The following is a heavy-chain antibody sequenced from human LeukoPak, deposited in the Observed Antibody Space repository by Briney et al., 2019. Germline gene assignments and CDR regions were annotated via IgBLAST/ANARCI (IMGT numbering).Heavy chain of an antibody. CDR2: IFPIFGTA. V-gene: IGHV1-69*05. D-gene: IGHD1-26*01. CDR1: GGTFSSYA. Sequence: ASVKVSCKASGGTFSSYAISWVRQAPGQGLEWMGGIFPIFGTANYAQKFQGRVTITTDESTSTAYMELSTLRSEDTAVYYCARDSGSYFDSWGQGTLVTVSS. CDR3: ARDSGSYFDS. J-gene: IGHJ4*02.